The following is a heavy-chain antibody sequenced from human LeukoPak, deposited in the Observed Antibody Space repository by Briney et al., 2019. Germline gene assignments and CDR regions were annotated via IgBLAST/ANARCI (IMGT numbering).Heavy chain of an antibody. CDR3: ATGGVGATSPLFIDY. V-gene: IGHV3-21*06. CDR2: ISSSSSYI. CDR1: GFTFSSYS. J-gene: IGHJ4*02. D-gene: IGHD1-26*01. Sequence: GGSLRLSCAASGFTFSSYSMNWVRQAPGKGLEWVSFISSSSSYIYYADSPKGRFTISRGNAKNSLFLQMTSLRADDTAVYYCATGGVGATSPLFIDYWGQGTLVTVSS.